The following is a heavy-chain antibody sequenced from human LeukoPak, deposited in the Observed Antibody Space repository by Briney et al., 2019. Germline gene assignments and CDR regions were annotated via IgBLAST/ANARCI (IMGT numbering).Heavy chain of an antibody. J-gene: IGHJ4*02. CDR1: GFTFSSYW. CDR2: IKQDGSEK. CDR3: AKDGGVRGVITYFDY. Sequence: GGSLRLSCAASGFTFSSYWMSWVRQAPGKGLEWVANIKQDGSEKYYVDSVKGRFTISRDNSKNTLYLQMNSLRAEDTAVYYCAKDGGVRGVITYFDYWGQGTLVTVSS. V-gene: IGHV3-7*03. D-gene: IGHD3-10*01.